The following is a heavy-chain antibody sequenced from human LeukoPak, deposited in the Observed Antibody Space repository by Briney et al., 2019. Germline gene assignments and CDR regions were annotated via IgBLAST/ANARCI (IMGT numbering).Heavy chain of an antibody. V-gene: IGHV3-53*01. CDR3: ARRAGGYSHPYDY. J-gene: IGHJ4*02. D-gene: IGHD4-23*01. CDR1: GFTVGSYY. CDR2: IYSLGST. Sequence: GGSLRLSCAASGFTVGSYYMSWVRQAPGKGLEWVSVIYSLGSTSYADPVKGRFTISRDNSKSTLYLQMNSLRAEDTAVYYCARRAGGYSHPYDYWGQGILVTVSS.